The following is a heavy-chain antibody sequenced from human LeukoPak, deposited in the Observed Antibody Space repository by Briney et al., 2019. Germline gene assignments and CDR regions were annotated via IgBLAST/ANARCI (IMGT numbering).Heavy chain of an antibody. D-gene: IGHD6-13*01. CDR3: AKDPRAGTGSVPLDY. CDR2: ISGSGGST. J-gene: IGHJ4*02. Sequence: GGSLRLSCAASGFTFSSYAMSWVRQAPGKGLEWVSAISGSGGSTYYADSVKGRFTISRDNSKNTLYLQMYSLRAEDTAVYYCAKDPRAGTGSVPLDYWGQGTLVPVPS. CDR1: GFTFSSYA. V-gene: IGHV3-23*01.